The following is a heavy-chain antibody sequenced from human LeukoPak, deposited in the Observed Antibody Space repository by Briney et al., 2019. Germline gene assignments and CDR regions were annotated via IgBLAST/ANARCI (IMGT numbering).Heavy chain of an antibody. CDR3: ARGLDYYDSSGYPFDY. CDR2: IWYDGSNK. CDR1: GFTFSSYG. J-gene: IGHJ4*02. V-gene: IGHV3-33*01. Sequence: GGSLRLSCAASGFTFSSYGMHWVRQAPGKGLEWVAVIWYDGSNKYYADSVMGRFTISRDNSKNTLYLQMNSLRAEDTAVYYCARGLDYYDSSGYPFDYWGQGTLVTVSS. D-gene: IGHD3-22*01.